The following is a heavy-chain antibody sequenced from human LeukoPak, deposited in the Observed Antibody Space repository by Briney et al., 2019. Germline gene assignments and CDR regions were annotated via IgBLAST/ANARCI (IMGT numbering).Heavy chain of an antibody. CDR2: ITWNSGST. CDR1: GFSFDDYA. Sequence: GGSLRLSCAASGFSFDDYAMHWVRHAPGKGLEWVSGITWNSGSTGYADSVKGRFTISRDNAKNSLFVRMNSLRAEDTALYYCAKDACSGTSCSFDYWGQGTLVTVSS. CDR3: AKDACSGTSCSFDY. J-gene: IGHJ4*02. D-gene: IGHD2-2*01. V-gene: IGHV3-9*01.